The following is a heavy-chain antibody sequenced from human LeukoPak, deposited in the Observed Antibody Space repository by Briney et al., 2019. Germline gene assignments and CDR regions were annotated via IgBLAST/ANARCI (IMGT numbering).Heavy chain of an antibody. V-gene: IGHV1-69*06. D-gene: IGHD2-2*01. Sequence: SVKVSCKASGGAFSSYAISWVRQTPGQGLEWMGGIIPIFGTANYAQKFQGRVTITADKSTSTAYMELSSLRSEDTAVYYCARDSGADIVVVPAASDYWGQGTLVTVSS. CDR3: ARDSGADIVVVPAASDY. CDR2: IIPIFGTA. CDR1: GGAFSSYA. J-gene: IGHJ4*02.